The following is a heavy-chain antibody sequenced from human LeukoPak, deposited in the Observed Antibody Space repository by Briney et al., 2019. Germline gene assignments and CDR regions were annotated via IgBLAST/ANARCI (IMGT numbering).Heavy chain of an antibody. J-gene: IGHJ6*03. Sequence: GGSLRLSCAASGFTFSSYAMSWVRQAPGKGLEWVSAISGSGGNTYYADSVKGRFTISRDNSKNTLYLQMNSLRAEDTAVYYCARVRSSSWYGGLYYYYYYMDVWGKGTTVTISS. CDR3: ARVRSSSWYGGLYYYYYYMDV. CDR2: ISGSGGNT. CDR1: GFTFSSYA. V-gene: IGHV3-23*01. D-gene: IGHD6-13*01.